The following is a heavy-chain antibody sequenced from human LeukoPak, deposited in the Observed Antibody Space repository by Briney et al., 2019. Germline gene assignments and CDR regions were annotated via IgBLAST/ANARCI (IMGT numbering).Heavy chain of an antibody. V-gene: IGHV3-7*01. Sequence: GGSLRLSCAGSGFTFSDYWVDWVRQAPGKGLEWVANINKDGTEKNYLESVKGRFTISRDNSKNTLYLQMNSLRAEDTAVYYCARTFDYWGQGTLVTVSS. CDR3: ARTFDY. J-gene: IGHJ4*02. CDR1: GFTFSDYW. CDR2: INKDGTEK.